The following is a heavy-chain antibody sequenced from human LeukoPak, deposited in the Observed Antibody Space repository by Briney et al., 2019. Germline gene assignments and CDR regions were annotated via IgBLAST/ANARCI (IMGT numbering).Heavy chain of an antibody. D-gene: IGHD1-26*01. CDR1: GYTFTDYY. Sequence: ASVTVSFKASGYTFTDYYLHWVRQAPGHGLEWMGWINPKTGVTKYAQNFQGRVTMTRDTSISTAYMEVSRLRSDDTAVFYCARDLAMYSPDLDYWGQGTLVTVSS. CDR3: ARDLAMYSPDLDY. V-gene: IGHV1-2*02. J-gene: IGHJ4*02. CDR2: INPKTGVT.